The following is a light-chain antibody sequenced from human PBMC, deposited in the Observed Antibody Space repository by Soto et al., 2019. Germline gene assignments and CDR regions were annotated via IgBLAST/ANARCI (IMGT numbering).Light chain of an antibody. Sequence: DIQMTQSPSTLSASVGDRVTITCRASQSISSWLAWYQQKPWKAPKLLIYKAPSLESGVPATFSGSGSGTEVTLTISSLQPDDFATYYCQQYNRYSRTFGQGNKVEIK. CDR1: QSISSW. CDR3: QQYNRYSRT. CDR2: KAP. V-gene: IGKV1-5*03. J-gene: IGKJ1*01.